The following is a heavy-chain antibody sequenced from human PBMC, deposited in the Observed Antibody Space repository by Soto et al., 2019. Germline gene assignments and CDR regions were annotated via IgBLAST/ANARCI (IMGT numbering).Heavy chain of an antibody. J-gene: IGHJ6*02. CDR3: ARPYGSGSSYYYYGMDV. CDR1: GYSFTSYW. CDR2: IYPGDSDT. Sequence: GESLKISCKGSGYSFTSYWIGWVRQMPGKGLEWMGIIYPGDSDTRYSPSFQGQVTISADKSISTAYLQWSSLKASDTAMYYCARPYGSGSSYYYYGMDVWGQGTTVTVS. V-gene: IGHV5-51*01. D-gene: IGHD3-10*01.